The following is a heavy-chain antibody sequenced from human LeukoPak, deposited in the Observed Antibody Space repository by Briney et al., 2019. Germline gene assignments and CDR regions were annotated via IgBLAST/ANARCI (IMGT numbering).Heavy chain of an antibody. D-gene: IGHD3-22*01. CDR2: IYYSGST. Sequence: SETLSLTCTVSGGSISSSSYYWGWIRQPPGKGLEWIGSIYYSGSTYYNPSLKSRVTISVDTSKNQFSLKLSSVTAADTAVYYCATHNREYYYDSSGPNWFDPWGQGTLVTVSS. CDR3: ATHNREYYYDSSGPNWFDP. J-gene: IGHJ5*02. CDR1: GGSISSSSYY. V-gene: IGHV4-39*01.